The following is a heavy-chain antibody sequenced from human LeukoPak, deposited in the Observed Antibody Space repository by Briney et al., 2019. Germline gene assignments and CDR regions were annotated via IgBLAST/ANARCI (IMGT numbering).Heavy chain of an antibody. CDR2: IYHSGST. D-gene: IGHD3-22*01. V-gene: IGHV4-4*02. CDR3: ARTYYYDSSGYPF. Sequence: PSETLSLTCAVSGGSISSSNWWSWVRQPPGKGLEWIGEIYHSGSTNYNPSLKSRVTISVDKSKNQFSLKLSSVTAADTAVYYCARTYYYDSSGYPFWGQGTMVTVSS. CDR1: GGSISSSNW. J-gene: IGHJ3*01.